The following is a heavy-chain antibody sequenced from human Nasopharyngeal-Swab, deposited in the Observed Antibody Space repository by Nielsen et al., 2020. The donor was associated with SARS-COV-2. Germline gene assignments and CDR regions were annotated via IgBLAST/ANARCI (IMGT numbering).Heavy chain of an antibody. D-gene: IGHD2-2*01. J-gene: IGHJ4*02. CDR1: GFLFSGYW. CDR2: INSDGSSI. Sequence: GESLKISCEASGFLFSGYWMHWVRQAPGKGLVWVSRINSDGSSIRYADSVKGRFTISRDNSKNTLYLQMSTLRAEDTAMYYCARVYQFVPGDPSGYFDFWGQGALVTVSS. CDR3: ARVYQFVPGDPSGYFDF. V-gene: IGHV3-74*01.